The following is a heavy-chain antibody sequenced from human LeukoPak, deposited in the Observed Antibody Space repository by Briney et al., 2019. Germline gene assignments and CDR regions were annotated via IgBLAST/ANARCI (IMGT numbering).Heavy chain of an antibody. CDR3: AKRGAVIRVILVGFHKEAYYFDS. CDR1: GITLSNYG. D-gene: IGHD3-22*01. V-gene: IGHV3-23*01. Sequence: GGSLRLSCAVSGITLSNYGMSWVRQAPGKGLDWVAGITDNGRTTYADSVKGRFTISRDNPKNTLYLQMNSLRAEDTAVYFCAKRGAVIRVILVGFHKEAYYFDSWGQGALVTVSS. CDR2: ITDNGRT. J-gene: IGHJ4*02.